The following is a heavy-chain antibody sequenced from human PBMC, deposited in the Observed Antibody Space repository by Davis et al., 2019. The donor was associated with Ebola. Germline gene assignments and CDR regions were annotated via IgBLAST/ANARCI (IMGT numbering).Heavy chain of an antibody. CDR1: GGSISSYY. CDR2: VYDSETT. V-gene: IGHV4-59*01. D-gene: IGHD2/OR15-2a*01. Sequence: MPGGSLRLSCSVSGGSISSYYWSWIRQPPGKGLEWIGDVYDSETTNYNPSLNSRFTMSVDTTNNQFFLKLSSVTAADTAVYYCARGIRDGAGDWFDPWGQGTLVTVSS. J-gene: IGHJ5*02. CDR3: ARGIRDGAGDWFDP.